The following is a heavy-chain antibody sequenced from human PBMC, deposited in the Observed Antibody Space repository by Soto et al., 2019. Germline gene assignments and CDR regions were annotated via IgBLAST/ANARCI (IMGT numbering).Heavy chain of an antibody. Sequence: SETLSLTCTVSGDSLSSGGHYWSWIRQHPGKGLEWIGHIYDSVNTYYSPSLRSRVTISADMSKNQFSLNLRSVTAADTAVYYCARVDHRGYFAIFTDYWGQGTLVTVSS. V-gene: IGHV4-31*03. CDR2: IYDSVNT. CDR1: GDSLSSGGHY. J-gene: IGHJ4*02. D-gene: IGHD1-1*01. CDR3: ARVDHRGYFAIFTDY.